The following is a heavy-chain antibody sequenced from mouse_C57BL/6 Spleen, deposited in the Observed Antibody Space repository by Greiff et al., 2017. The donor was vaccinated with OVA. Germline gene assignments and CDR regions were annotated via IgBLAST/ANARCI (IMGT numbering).Heavy chain of an antibody. Sequence: EVQLQQSGPELVKPGASVKISCKASGYTFTDYYMNWVKQSHGKSLEWIGDINPNNGGTSYNQKFKGKATLTVDKSSSTAYMELRSLTSEDSAVYYCARPPYYGSSHDYWGQGTTLTVSS. CDR1: GYTFTDYY. D-gene: IGHD1-1*01. V-gene: IGHV1-26*01. J-gene: IGHJ2*01. CDR2: INPNNGGT. CDR3: ARPPYYGSSHDY.